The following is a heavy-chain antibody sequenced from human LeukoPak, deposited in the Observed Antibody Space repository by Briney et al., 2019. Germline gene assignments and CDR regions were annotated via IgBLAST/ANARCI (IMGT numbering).Heavy chain of an antibody. CDR1: GFTFTSSA. CDR2: IVVGSGNT. V-gene: IGHV1-58*02. J-gene: IGHJ6*03. Sequence: GTSVKVSCKASGFTFTSSAMQWVRQARGQRLEWIGWIVVGSGNTNYAQKFQERVTITRDMSTSTAYMELSSLRSEDTAVYYCAATSVYYDFWSGYSAHYYFMDVWGKGTTVTVSS. CDR3: AATSVYYDFWSGYSAHYYFMDV. D-gene: IGHD3-3*01.